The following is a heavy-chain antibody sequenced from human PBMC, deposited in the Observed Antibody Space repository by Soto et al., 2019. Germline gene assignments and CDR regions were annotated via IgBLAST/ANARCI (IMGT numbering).Heavy chain of an antibody. CDR3: TTDSRTTLPEIRFDY. J-gene: IGHJ4*01. Sequence: PGGSLRLSCAASGFPFSNAWINWVRQVPGKGLEWVGRVKSKTDGGSSDYAAPVKGRFAVSRDDSKKIVNLQMNSLKIEDTGVYYCTTDSRTTLPEIRFDYWGHGTQVTVSS. V-gene: IGHV3-15*07. CDR1: GFPFSNAW. D-gene: IGHD1-26*01. CDR2: VKSKTDGGSS.